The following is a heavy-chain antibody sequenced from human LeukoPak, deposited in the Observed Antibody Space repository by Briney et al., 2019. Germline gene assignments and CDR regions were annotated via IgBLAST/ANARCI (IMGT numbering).Heavy chain of an antibody. CDR1: GFSSRTYT. V-gene: IGHV3-48*01. CDR2: ISSSSSTV. CDR3: AKGTHYYYMDA. J-gene: IGHJ6*03. Sequence: PGGSLRLSCEASGFSSRTYTMNWVRQAPGKGLEWISYISSSSSTVYYADTVKGRFAISRDNAKDSLYLQMNSLRAEDMALYYCAKGTHYYYMDAWGKGTTVTVSS.